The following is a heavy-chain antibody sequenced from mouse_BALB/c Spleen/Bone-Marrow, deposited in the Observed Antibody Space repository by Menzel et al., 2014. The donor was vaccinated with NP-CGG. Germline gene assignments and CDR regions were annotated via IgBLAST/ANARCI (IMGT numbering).Heavy chain of an antibody. Sequence: QVHVKQSGAELARPGASVKMSCKASGYTFTSYTMHWVKQRPGQGLEWIGYINPSSGYTNYNQKFKDKSTLTADKSSSTAYMQLSSLTSEDSAVYYCARSLRWYFDVWGAGTTDTVHS. V-gene: IGHV1-4*01. J-gene: IGHJ1*01. CDR3: ARSLRWYFDV. D-gene: IGHD1-1*01. CDR2: INPSSGYT. CDR1: GYTFTSYT.